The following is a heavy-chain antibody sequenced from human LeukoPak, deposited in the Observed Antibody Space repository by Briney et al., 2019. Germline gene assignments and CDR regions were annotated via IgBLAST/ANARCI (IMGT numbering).Heavy chain of an antibody. J-gene: IGHJ5*02. CDR1: GSNFVDYW. Sequence: GESLKISCKDSGSNFVDYWIGWVRQVPGRGLEWMAVIFPGDSETTYSPSFQGQVSISVDKSIHTAYLQWDSLKASDTAMSYCAGREGFADTRNWFDPWGQGTLVTVSS. V-gene: IGHV5-51*01. D-gene: IGHD3-16*01. CDR3: AGREGFADTRNWFDP. CDR2: IFPGDSET.